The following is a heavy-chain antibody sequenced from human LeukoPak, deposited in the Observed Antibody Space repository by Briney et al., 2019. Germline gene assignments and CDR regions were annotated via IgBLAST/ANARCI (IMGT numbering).Heavy chain of an antibody. V-gene: IGHV1-69*05. CDR3: AREPTRVYSYGAHNYYGMDV. J-gene: IGHJ6*02. CDR2: IIPIFGTA. Sequence: GSSVKVSCKASGGTFSSYAISWVRQAPGQGLEWMGGIIPIFGTANYAQKFQGRVTITTDESTSTAYMELSSLRSEDTAVYYCAREPTRVYSYGAHNYYGMDVWGQGTTVTVSS. D-gene: IGHD5-18*01. CDR1: GGTFSSYA.